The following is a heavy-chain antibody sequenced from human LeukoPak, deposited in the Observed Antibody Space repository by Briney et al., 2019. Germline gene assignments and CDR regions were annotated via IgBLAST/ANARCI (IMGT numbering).Heavy chain of an antibody. D-gene: IGHD1-26*01. Sequence: ASVKVSCKASGGTFSNYAISWVRQAPGQGLEWMGRIIPIFGTANYAQKFQGRVTITTDESTSTAYMELSSLRSEDTAVYYCARGSGSYYFAFDIWGQGTMVTVSS. CDR1: GGTFSNYA. V-gene: IGHV1-69*05. CDR3: ARGSGSYYFAFDI. CDR2: IIPIFGTA. J-gene: IGHJ3*02.